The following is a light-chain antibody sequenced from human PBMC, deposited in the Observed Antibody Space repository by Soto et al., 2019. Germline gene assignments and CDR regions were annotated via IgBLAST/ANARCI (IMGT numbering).Light chain of an antibody. J-gene: IGKJ2*01. CDR2: GSS. CDR3: QKYGNSPPNT. CDR1: QSVTNKY. V-gene: IGKV3-20*01. Sequence: EVVLTQSPGTLSLSPGERATLSCSASQSVTNKYLAWYQQKPGQAPRLLIFGSSDRATGIPDRFSGSGSGTDFALTISRMEHEDFAVYYYQKYGNSPPNTFGQGTKLEI.